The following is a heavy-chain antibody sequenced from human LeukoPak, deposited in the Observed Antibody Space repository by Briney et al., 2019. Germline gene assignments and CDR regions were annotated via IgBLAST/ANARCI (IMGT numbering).Heavy chain of an antibody. CDR2: ISYDGSNK. D-gene: IGHD3-22*01. J-gene: IGHJ4*02. CDR1: GFTFSSYA. Sequence: TGGSLRLSCAASGFTFSSYAMHWVRQAPGKGLEWVAVISYDGSNKYYADPVKGRFTISRDNSKNTLYLQMNSLRAEDTAVYYCARDSGSSGYYPDLDYWGQGALVTVSS. CDR3: ARDSGSSGYYPDLDY. V-gene: IGHV3-30-3*01.